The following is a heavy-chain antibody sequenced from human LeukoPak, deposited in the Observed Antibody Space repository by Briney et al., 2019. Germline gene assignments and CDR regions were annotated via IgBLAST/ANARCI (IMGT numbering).Heavy chain of an antibody. Sequence: ASVKVSCKASGYTFTGYFVHWLRQAPGQGLEWMGWINPNSGGTNYEQKFQGRVTMTRDTSMSTAYMELSSLRSDDTAVYYCARADSSNWYWFDPWGQGTLVTVSS. J-gene: IGHJ5*02. CDR1: GYTFTGYF. CDR3: ARADSSNWYWFDP. CDR2: INPNSGGT. D-gene: IGHD6-13*01. V-gene: IGHV1-2*02.